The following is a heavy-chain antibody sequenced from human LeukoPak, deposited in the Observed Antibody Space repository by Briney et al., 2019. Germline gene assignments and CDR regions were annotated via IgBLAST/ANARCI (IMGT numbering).Heavy chain of an antibody. CDR2: SYYSGST. Sequence: PSETLSLTCTVSGGSISRYYWSWIRQPPGKGLEWIGYSYYSGSTNYNPSLKSRVTISVDTSKNQFSLKLTSVTAADTAVYYCARGSTSVATIPGDYWGQGTLVTVSS. V-gene: IGHV4-59*01. CDR3: ARGSTSVATIPGDY. D-gene: IGHD5-12*01. CDR1: GGSISRYY. J-gene: IGHJ4*02.